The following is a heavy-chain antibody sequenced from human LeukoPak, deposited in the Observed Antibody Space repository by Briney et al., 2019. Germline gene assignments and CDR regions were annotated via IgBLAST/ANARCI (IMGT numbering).Heavy chain of an antibody. CDR2: MNPNSGNT. D-gene: IGHD1-26*01. Sequence: ASVKVSCKASGYTFTSYDINWVRQATGQGLEWMGWMNPNSGNTGYAQKFQGRVTITRNTSISTAYMELSSLRSEDTAVYYCARGRHGSYYKGPYYFDYWGQGTLVTVSS. CDR1: GYTFTSYD. CDR3: ARGRHGSYYKGPYYFDY. V-gene: IGHV1-8*03. J-gene: IGHJ4*02.